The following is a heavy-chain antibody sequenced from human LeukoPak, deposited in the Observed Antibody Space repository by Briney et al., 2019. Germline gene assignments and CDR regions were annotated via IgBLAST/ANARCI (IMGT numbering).Heavy chain of an antibody. CDR3: ARAGADYTYNYYMDV. CDR2: INPNSGGT. CDR1: GYTFTGYY. D-gene: IGHD4-11*01. J-gene: IGHJ6*03. Sequence: ASVKVSCKASGYTFTGYYMRWVRQAPGQGLEWMGWINPNSGGTNYAQKFQGRVTITADKSTSTAYMELSSLRSEDTAVYYCARAGADYTYNYYMDVWGKGTTVTVSS. V-gene: IGHV1-2*02.